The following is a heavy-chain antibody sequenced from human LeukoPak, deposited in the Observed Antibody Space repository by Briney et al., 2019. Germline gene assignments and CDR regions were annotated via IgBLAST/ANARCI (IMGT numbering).Heavy chain of an antibody. CDR2: IYYSGST. CDR3: ARARYYYDSSGYWAFDY. J-gene: IGHJ4*02. CDR1: GGSISSHY. Sequence: SEPLSLTFTVSGGSISSHYWSWIRPPPGKGLAWIGYIYYSGSTNYNPSLKSRVTISVDTSKNQFSLKLSSVTAADTAVYYCARARYYYDSSGYWAFDYWGQGTLVTVSS. D-gene: IGHD3-22*01. V-gene: IGHV4-59*11.